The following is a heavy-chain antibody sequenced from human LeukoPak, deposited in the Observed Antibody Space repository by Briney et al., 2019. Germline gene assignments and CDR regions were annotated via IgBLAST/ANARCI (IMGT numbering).Heavy chain of an antibody. CDR2: INAANGYA. Sequence: ASVKVSCKASGYTFTNYAMHWVRQAPGQRPEWLGWINAANGYAKYSQELQGRVIITRDTSASTAYMVLSSLRSEDMAIYYCAIRDGHTDHWGQGTLVTVSS. J-gene: IGHJ4*02. D-gene: IGHD5-24*01. CDR1: GYTFTNYA. V-gene: IGHV1-3*03. CDR3: AIRDGHTDH.